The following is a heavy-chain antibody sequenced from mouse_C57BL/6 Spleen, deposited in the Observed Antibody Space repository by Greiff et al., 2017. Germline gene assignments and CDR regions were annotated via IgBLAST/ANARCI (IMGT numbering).Heavy chain of an antibody. CDR1: EYEFPSHD. V-gene: IGHV5-2*01. J-gene: IGHJ1*03. Sequence: EVKLVESGGGLVQPGESLKLSCESNEYEFPSHDMSWVRKTPEKRLELVAAINSDGGSTYYPDTMERRFIISRDNTKKTLYLQMSSLRSEDTAVDYCARSANWEGDWYFDVWGTGTTVTVSS. CDR2: INSDGGST. D-gene: IGHD4-1*01. CDR3: ARSANWEGDWYFDV.